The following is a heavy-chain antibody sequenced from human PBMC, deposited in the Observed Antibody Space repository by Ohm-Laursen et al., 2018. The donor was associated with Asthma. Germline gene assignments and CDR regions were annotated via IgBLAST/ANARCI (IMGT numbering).Heavy chain of an antibody. V-gene: IGHV3-30*18. CDR2: ISYDGSKK. D-gene: IGHD2-15*01. J-gene: IGHJ6*02. Sequence: SLRLSCSASGFTFSSYGMHWVRQAPGKGLEWVAVISYDGSKKYYADSVKGRFTISRDNSKNTLYLQINSLRAEDTAVYYCAKSPRMAAAINYYYYYGMDVWGQGTTVTVSS. CDR3: AKSPRMAAAINYYYYYGMDV. CDR1: GFTFSSYG.